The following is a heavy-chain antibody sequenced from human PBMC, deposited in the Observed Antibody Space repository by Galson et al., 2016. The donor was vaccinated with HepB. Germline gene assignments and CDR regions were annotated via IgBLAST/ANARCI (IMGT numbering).Heavy chain of an antibody. Sequence: SLRLSCAASGFTFSTYAMHWVRQAPGKGLEWVAVISYDGSHKHYSDSVKGRFTISRDNSKNTLYLQMNSLRREATAVYYCARPRRWPQYYYGLDVWGQGTTVTVSS. CDR2: ISYDGSHK. CDR3: ARPRRWPQYYYGLDV. D-gene: IGHD5-24*01. V-gene: IGHV3-30-3*01. CDR1: GFTFSTYA. J-gene: IGHJ6*02.